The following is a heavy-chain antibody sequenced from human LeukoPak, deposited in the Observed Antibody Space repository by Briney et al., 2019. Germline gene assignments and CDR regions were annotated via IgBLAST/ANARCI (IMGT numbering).Heavy chain of an antibody. D-gene: IGHD5-24*01. J-gene: IGHJ4*02. V-gene: IGHV1-46*01. CDR3: ARGRERWLQSQPIQYYFDY. CDR1: GYTFTSYY. CDR2: INPSGGST. Sequence: ASVKVSCKASGYTFTSYYMHWVRQAPGQGLEWMGIINPSGGSTSYAQKFQGRVTMTRDTSTSTAYMELSSLRSEDTAVYYCARGRERWLQSQPIQYYFDYWGQGTLVTVSS.